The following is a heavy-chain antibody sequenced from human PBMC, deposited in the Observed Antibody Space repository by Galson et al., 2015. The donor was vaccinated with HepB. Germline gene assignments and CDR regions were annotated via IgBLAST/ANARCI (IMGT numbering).Heavy chain of an antibody. CDR1: GFTFSGSA. J-gene: IGHJ4*02. CDR2: IRSKANSYET. V-gene: IGHV3-73*01. Sequence: SLRLSCAASGFTFSGSAMHWVRQAPGKGLEWVGGIRSKANSYETAYAASVKGRFTISRDDSKNTAYLQMNSLKTDDTAVYYCTSCDSSCYFSDWGQGTLVPVSS. CDR3: TSCDSSCYFSD. D-gene: IGHD3-22*01.